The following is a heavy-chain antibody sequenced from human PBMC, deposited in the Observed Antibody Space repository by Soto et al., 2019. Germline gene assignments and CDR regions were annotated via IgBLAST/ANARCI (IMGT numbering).Heavy chain of an antibody. V-gene: IGHV2-5*02. J-gene: IGHJ4*02. D-gene: IGHD3-22*01. CDR1: GFSLSTSGVG. Sequence: QITLKESGPTLVKPTQTLTLTCTFSGFSLSTSGVGVGWIRQPPGKALEWLALIYWDDDKRYSPSLKSRLTITKDTSKNQVVLTTTNMDPVDTATYYCAHASYYYDSSGYYSTTFDYWGQGTLVTVSS. CDR2: IYWDDDK. CDR3: AHASYYYDSSGYYSTTFDY.